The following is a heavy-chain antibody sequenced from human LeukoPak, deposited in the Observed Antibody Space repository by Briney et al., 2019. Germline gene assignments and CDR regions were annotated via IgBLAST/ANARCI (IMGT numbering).Heavy chain of an antibody. J-gene: IGHJ4*02. Sequence: PGGSLRLSCAASGFIFSSYGMHWVRQAPGKGLEWVAVIWYDGGNTYYAESVKGRFNISRDNSKNALYLQMNSLRAEDTAVYYCARGIDYTVTTSYYFEYWGQGTLVTVSS. D-gene: IGHD4-17*01. V-gene: IGHV3-33*01. CDR1: GFIFSSYG. CDR3: ARGIDYTVTTSYYFEY. CDR2: IWYDGGNT.